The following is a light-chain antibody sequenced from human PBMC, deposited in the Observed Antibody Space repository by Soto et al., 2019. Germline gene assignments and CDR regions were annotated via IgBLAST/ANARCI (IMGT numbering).Light chain of an antibody. CDR2: DAS. V-gene: IGKV1-17*01. J-gene: IGKJ2*01. CDR3: LQHHSYPYT. Sequence: DIPMTQSPSSLSASVGDRVTITCRASQGNRADLSWYQQQAGKVPKGLIYDASNLHGGVPSRFSGSGSGTDCTLTISRLQPEDFATYYCLQHHSYPYTFGQGTKLEIK. CDR1: QGNRAD.